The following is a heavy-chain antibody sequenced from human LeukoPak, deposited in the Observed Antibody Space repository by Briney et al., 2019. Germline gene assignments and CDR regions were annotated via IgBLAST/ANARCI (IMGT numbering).Heavy chain of an antibody. V-gene: IGHV3-49*04. CDR1: GFTFGDYA. D-gene: IGHD4-23*01. Sequence: GGSLRLSCTASGFTFGDYAMSWVRQAPGKGLEWVGFIRSKAYGGTTEYAASVKGRFTISRDDSKSIAYLQMNSLKTEDTAVYYCTADYGGTDDAFDFWDQGTMVGVSS. CDR2: IRSKAYGGTT. J-gene: IGHJ3*01. CDR3: TADYGGTDDAFDF.